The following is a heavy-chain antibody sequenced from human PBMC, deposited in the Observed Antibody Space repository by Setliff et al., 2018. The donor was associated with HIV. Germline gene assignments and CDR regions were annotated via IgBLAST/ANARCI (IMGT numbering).Heavy chain of an antibody. CDR2: IYYSGST. CDR1: GGSISSYY. D-gene: IGHD3-16*01. V-gene: IGHV4-59*12. CDR3: AKRTFGSGRLDP. Sequence: SETLSLTCTVSGGSISSYYWSWIRQPPGKGLEWIGYIYYSGSTNYNPSLKSRVTISVDMSKNQFSLKLTSVTAADTAVYYCAKRTFGSGRLDPWGQGTLVTVS. J-gene: IGHJ5*02.